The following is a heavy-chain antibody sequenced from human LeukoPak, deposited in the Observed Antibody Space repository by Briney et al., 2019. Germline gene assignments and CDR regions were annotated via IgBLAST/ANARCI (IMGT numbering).Heavy chain of an antibody. Sequence: ASVKVSCKASGYTFTSYGISWVRQAPGQGLEWMGWISAYNGNTNYAQKLQGRVTMTTDTSTSTAYMELRSLRSDDTAVYYCARVLLIYGSGSYYKGGFDIWGQGTMVAVSS. CDR2: ISAYNGNT. D-gene: IGHD3-10*01. J-gene: IGHJ3*02. CDR3: ARVLLIYGSGSYYKGGFDI. V-gene: IGHV1-18*01. CDR1: GYTFTSYG.